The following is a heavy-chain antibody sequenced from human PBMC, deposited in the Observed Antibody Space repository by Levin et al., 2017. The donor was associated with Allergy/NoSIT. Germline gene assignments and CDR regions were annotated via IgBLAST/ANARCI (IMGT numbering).Heavy chain of an antibody. CDR1: GFTFSSYA. CDR3: AKGIRKYPRDTDWYFDL. V-gene: IGHV3-23*01. Sequence: GESLKISCAASGFTFSSYAMSWVRQAPGKGLEWVSAISGSGGSTYYADSVKGRFTISRDNSKNTLYLQMNSLRAEDTAVYYCAKGIRKYPRDTDWYFDLWGRGTLVTVSS. D-gene: IGHD1-14*01. J-gene: IGHJ2*01. CDR2: ISGSGGST.